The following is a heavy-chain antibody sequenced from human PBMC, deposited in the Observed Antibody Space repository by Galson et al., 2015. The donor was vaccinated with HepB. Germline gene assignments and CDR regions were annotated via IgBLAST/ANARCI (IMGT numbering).Heavy chain of an antibody. CDR2: ISSSSSTI. V-gene: IGHV3-48*01. CDR1: GFTFSSYS. CDR3: ARDEYCSVGSCYSYYYYGMDV. D-gene: IGHD2-15*01. J-gene: IGHJ6*02. Sequence: SLRLSCAASGFTFSSYSMNWVRQAPGKGLEWVSYISSSSSTIYYADSVKGRFTISRDNAKNSLYLQMNSLRAEDTAVYYCARDEYCSVGSCYSYYYYGMDVWGQGTTVTVSS.